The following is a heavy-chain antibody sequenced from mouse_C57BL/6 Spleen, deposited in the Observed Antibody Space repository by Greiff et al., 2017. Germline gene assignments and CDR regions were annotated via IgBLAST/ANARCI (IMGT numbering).Heavy chain of an antibody. CDR2: IYPRSGNT. J-gene: IGHJ4*01. V-gene: IGHV1-81*01. Sequence: QVQLQQSGAELARPGASVKLSCKASGYTFTSYGISWVKQRTGQGLEWIGEIYPRSGNTYYNEKFKGKATLTADKSSSTAYMQLSSLTSEDYAVYYCARLIIYYGYYDAMDYWGQGTSVTVSS. CDR3: ARLIIYYGYYDAMDY. D-gene: IGHD2-2*01. CDR1: GYTFTSYG.